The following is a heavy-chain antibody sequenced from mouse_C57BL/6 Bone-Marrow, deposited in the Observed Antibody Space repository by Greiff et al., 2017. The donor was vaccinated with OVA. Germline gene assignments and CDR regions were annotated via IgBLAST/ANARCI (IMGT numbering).Heavy chain of an antibody. D-gene: IGHD1-1*01. CDR2: ISSGGSYT. CDR3: AVLLEGYYFDY. Sequence: EVMLVESGGDLVKPGGSLKLSCAASGFTFSSYGMSWVRQTPDKRLEWVATISSGGSYTYYPDSVKGRFTISRDNAKNTLYLQMSSLKSEDTAMYYCAVLLEGYYFDYWCQGTTLTVSS. CDR1: GFTFSSYG. V-gene: IGHV5-6*02. J-gene: IGHJ2*01.